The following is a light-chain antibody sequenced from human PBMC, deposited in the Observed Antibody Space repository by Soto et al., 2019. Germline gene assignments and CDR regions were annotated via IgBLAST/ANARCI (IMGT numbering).Light chain of an antibody. Sequence: QSALTQPRSVSGSPGQSVTISCTGTSSDVGGYNYVSWYQQHPGKAPKLMIYDVSKLPSGVPDRFSGSKSGNTASLTISGLQAEDEADYYCCSYAGSPLVVFGGGTKLTVL. CDR3: CSYAGSPLVV. CDR2: DVS. J-gene: IGLJ2*01. V-gene: IGLV2-11*01. CDR1: SSDVGGYNY.